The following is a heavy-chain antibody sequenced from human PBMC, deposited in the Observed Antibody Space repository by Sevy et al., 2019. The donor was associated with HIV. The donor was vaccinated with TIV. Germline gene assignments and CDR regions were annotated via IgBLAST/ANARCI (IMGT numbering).Heavy chain of an antibody. CDR2: IYYSGTT. D-gene: IGHD3-16*01. Sequence: SETLSLTCTVSGGSINSAGYYWSWIRQHPGKGLEWIGYIYYSGTTNYNPSLKGRLTMSLDTSMNQFALELSSVTAADTAVYYCARDSDLSWDNWFNPWGQGTLVTVSS. V-gene: IGHV4-31*03. CDR3: ARDSDLSWDNWFNP. J-gene: IGHJ5*02. CDR1: GGSINSAGYY.